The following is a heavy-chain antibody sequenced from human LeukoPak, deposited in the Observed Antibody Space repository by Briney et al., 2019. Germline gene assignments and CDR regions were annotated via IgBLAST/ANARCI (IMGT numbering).Heavy chain of an antibody. CDR2: IVPGFHTT. Sequence: GASVKVSCKASGDSFTNYAIVWVRQAPGQGLEWMGGIVPGFHTTDYAQRFQGRLIITADESTTTAYMELSSLRSDDTAVYYCAVVYEGDYCSGGSCYYHAFDIWGQGTMVTVSS. D-gene: IGHD2-15*01. CDR3: AVVYEGDYCSGGSCYYHAFDI. V-gene: IGHV1-69*13. CDR1: GDSFTNYA. J-gene: IGHJ3*02.